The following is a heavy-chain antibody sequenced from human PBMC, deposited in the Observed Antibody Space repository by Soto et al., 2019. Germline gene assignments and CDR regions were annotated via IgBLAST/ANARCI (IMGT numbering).Heavy chain of an antibody. Sequence: QVHLQQSGPGLVEPSETLSLTCTVSGDSVSSGSYYWSWIRQPPGKGLEWIGYISYTGSTNYNSSLKSRVTMSMDTPKNQLSLKLTSVTAADTAVYYCARGRRSWSYFDYWGQGTLVTASS. CDR2: ISYTGST. J-gene: IGHJ4*02. CDR3: ARGRRSWSYFDY. V-gene: IGHV4-61*01. CDR1: GDSVSSGSYY. D-gene: IGHD1-1*01.